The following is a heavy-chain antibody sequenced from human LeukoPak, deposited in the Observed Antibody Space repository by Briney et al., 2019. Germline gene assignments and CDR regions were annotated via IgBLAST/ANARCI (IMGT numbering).Heavy chain of an antibody. J-gene: IGHJ4*02. D-gene: IGHD3-3*01. CDR3: TKSFWSGYFDY. CDR2: IKPDGGEK. CDR1: GFRINSYW. Sequence: GGSLRLSCAASGFRINSYWMTWVRQAPGKGPEWVANIKPDGGEKYYVDSVKGRFTISRDNAKNSLYLQMNSLRAEDTAVYYCTKSFWSGYFDYWGQGTLVTVSS. V-gene: IGHV3-7*01.